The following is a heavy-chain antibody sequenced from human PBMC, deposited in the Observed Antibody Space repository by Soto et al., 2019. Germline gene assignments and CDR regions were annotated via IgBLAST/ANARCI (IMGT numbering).Heavy chain of an antibody. J-gene: IGHJ3*02. V-gene: IGHV3-21*01. CDR3: ARDREPMIVVVITAFDI. CDR2: ISSSRSYI. D-gene: IGHD3-22*01. Sequence: GGSLRLSCAASGFTFSSYSMNWVRQAPGKGLEWVSSISSSRSYIYYADSVKGRFTISRDNAKNSLYLQMNSLRAEDTAVYYCARDREPMIVVVITAFDIWGQGTMVTVSS. CDR1: GFTFSSYS.